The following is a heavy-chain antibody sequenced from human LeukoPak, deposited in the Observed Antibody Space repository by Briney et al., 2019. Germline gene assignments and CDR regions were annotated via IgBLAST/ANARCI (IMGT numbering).Heavy chain of an antibody. CDR3: AKGSYSSGWANRY. V-gene: IGHV3-23*01. CDR1: GFTFSSYA. CDR2: ISGSGAGT. J-gene: IGHJ4*02. Sequence: GGSLRLSCAASGFTFSSYAMSWVRQAPGKGLEWVSAISGSGAGTYYADSVKGRFTISRDNSKNTLYLRINSLRADDTAVYYCAKGSYSSGWANRYWGQGTLVTVSS. D-gene: IGHD6-19*01.